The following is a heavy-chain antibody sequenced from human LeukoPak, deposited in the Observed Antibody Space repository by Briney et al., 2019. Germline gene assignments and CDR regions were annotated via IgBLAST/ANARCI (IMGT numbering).Heavy chain of an antibody. CDR1: GHSISSRHYD. Sequence: PSETLPLTCTVSGHSISSRHYDWGWLRQPRGKGLDGFVRSYYSVSTYYNPSPKTQFTIPVDTSQNPFSLKLSPATAAETAMYYCAILPATDTYYYDNRGYYSPGVHWGQGTLVTVSS. CDR3: AILPATDTYYYDNRGYYSPGVH. CDR2: SYYSVST. V-gene: IGHV4-39*07. D-gene: IGHD3-22*01. J-gene: IGHJ4*02.